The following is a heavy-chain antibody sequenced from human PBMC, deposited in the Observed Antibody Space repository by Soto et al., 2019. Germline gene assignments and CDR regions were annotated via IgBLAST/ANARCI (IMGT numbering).Heavy chain of an antibody. D-gene: IGHD3-9*01. CDR3: ARSKLRYFDLLLLVPLLVWFDP. J-gene: IGHJ5*02. Sequence: GASVKVSCKASGYTFTSYGISWVRQAPGQGLEWMGWISAYNGNTNYAQKLQGRVTMTTDTSTSTAYMELRSLRSDDTAVYYCARSKLRYFDLLLLVPLLVWFDPWGQGTLVTVSS. CDR2: ISAYNGNT. V-gene: IGHV1-18*01. CDR1: GYTFTSYG.